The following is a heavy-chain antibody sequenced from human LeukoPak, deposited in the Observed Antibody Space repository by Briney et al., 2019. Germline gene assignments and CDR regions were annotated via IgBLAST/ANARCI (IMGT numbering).Heavy chain of an antibody. CDR2: ISSSGTTI. V-gene: IGHV3-11*04. Sequence: GGSLRLSCSASGFSFTDYYMSWIRQSPGKGLEWVSYISSSGTTIYYADSVKGRFTISRDTAKNTLYLQMNRLRVEDTAVYYCARAVKWDYWGQGALVTVSS. CDR1: GFSFTDYY. J-gene: IGHJ4*02. CDR3: ARAVKWDY. D-gene: IGHD1-26*01.